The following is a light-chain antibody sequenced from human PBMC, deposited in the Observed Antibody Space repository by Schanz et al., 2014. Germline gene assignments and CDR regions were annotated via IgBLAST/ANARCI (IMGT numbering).Light chain of an antibody. CDR3: ETWDSDVRV. Sequence: QLVLTQSPSASASLGASVNLTCTLSSGHSSYAIAWHQQQPEKGPRYLMKLEGSGSYNKGSGVPDRFSGSSAGADRYLTISNLQFEDEADYYCETWDSDVRVFGGGTKLTVL. V-gene: IGLV4-60*02. J-gene: IGLJ3*02. CDR2: LEGSGSY. CDR1: SGHSSYA.